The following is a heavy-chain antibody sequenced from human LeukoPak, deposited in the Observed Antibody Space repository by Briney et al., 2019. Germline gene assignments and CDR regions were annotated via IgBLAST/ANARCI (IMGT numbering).Heavy chain of an antibody. CDR2: VNPSGGST. D-gene: IGHD2-2*01. CDR1: GYTFTSYY. J-gene: IGHJ6*02. CDR3: WSLVPAATDHYYYGMDV. V-gene: IGHV1-46*01. Sequence: ASVKVSCKASGYTFTSYYMHWVRQASGQGLEWMGIVNPSGGSTSYAQKFQGRVTMTRDTSTSTVYMELSSLRSEDTAVYYCWSLVPAATDHYYYGMDVWGQGTTVTVSS.